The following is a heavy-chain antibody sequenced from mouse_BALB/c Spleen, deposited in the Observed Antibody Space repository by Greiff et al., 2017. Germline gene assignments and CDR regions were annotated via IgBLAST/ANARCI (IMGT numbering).Heavy chain of an antibody. CDR2: ISSGGSYT. V-gene: IGHV5-9-4*01. CDR3: ARESNMITTAWLAY. Sequence: DVKLVESGGGLVKPGGSLKLSCAASGFTFSSYAMSWVRQSPEKRLEWVAEISSGGSYTYYPDTVTGRFTISRDNAKNTLYLEMSSLRSEDTAMYYCARESNMITTAWLAYWGQGTLVTVSA. CDR1: GFTFSSYA. J-gene: IGHJ3*01. D-gene: IGHD2-4*01.